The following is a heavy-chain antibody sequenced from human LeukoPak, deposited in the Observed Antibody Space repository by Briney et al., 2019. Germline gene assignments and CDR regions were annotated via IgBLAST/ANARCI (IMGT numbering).Heavy chain of an antibody. V-gene: IGHV1-18*01. D-gene: IGHD5-12*01. CDR2: ISAYNGNT. J-gene: IGHJ4*02. Sequence: GASVKVSCKASGYTFTSYGISWVRQAPGQGLEWMGWISAYNGNTNYAQKLQGRVTMTTDTSTSTAYMELRSLRSDDTAVYYCARDCGREAQGYSGYDGGGYFDYWGQGTLVTVSS. CDR1: GYTFTSYG. CDR3: ARDCGREAQGYSGYDGGGYFDY.